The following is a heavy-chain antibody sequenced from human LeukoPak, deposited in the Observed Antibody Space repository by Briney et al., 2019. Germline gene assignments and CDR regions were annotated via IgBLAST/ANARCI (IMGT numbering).Heavy chain of an antibody. CDR1: GGSFSGYN. V-gene: IGHV4-34*01. J-gene: IGHJ5*01. CDR3: ARAPSKVPAAPSGLWFDS. D-gene: IGHD2-2*01. CDR2: IAHSGST. Sequence: SETLSLTPALYGGSFSGYNWRSVPETPGKGHEWIVEIAHSGSTNYNPSLKSRVTISVDTSKNPFSLKLSSVTAADTAVYYCARAPSKVPAAPSGLWFDSCGQGALVTVSS.